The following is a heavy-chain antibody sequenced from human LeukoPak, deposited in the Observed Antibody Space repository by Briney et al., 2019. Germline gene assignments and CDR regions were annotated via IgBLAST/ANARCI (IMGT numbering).Heavy chain of an antibody. J-gene: IGHJ6*02. Sequence: PSETLSLTCTVSGGSMSNYYWNWIRQPPGKGLEWIGYIHSSGSTNYNPALKSRATITVDTSKNQFSLKLSSVTAADTASYDCARDSRDSSGYYHAGMDVWRQG. CDR3: ARDSRDSSGYYHAGMDV. V-gene: IGHV4-59*01. CDR1: GGSMSNYY. CDR2: IHSSGST. D-gene: IGHD3-22*01.